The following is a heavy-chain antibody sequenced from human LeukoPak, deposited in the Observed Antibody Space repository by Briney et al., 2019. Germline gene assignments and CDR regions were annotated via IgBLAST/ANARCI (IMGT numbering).Heavy chain of an antibody. J-gene: IGHJ3*02. V-gene: IGHV4-59*01. CDR2: VHYSGST. D-gene: IGHD3-22*01. Sequence: SETLSLTCTVPGGSISSYYWSWIRQPPGKGLEWIGNVHYSGSTNYNPSLKSRVTISVDTSKNQFSLKLSSVTAADTAVYYCARRFVGYDSSWGASDIWGQGTMVTVSS. CDR1: GGSISSYY. CDR3: ARRFVGYDSSWGASDI.